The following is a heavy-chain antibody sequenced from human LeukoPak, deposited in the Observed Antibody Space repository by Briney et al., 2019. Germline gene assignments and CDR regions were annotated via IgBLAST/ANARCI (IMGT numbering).Heavy chain of an antibody. CDR3: ARAPNWRFDH. J-gene: IGHJ4*02. D-gene: IGHD1-1*01. Sequence: PGGSLRLSCAASGFSVSSIYMNWVRQAPGKGLAWVSVIYSDGTTYYADSVKGRFTISRDDSKNTLYLHMNSLRAEDTAVYYCARAPNWRFDHWGQGTLLTVSS. V-gene: IGHV3-53*01. CDR1: GFSVSSIY. CDR2: IYSDGTT.